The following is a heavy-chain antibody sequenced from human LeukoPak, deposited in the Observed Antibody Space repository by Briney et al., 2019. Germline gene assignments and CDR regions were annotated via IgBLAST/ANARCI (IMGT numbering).Heavy chain of an antibody. CDR2: IYSSGST. Sequence: SETLSLTCTVPGASISGRGYYWGWIRQPPGKGLERIGSIYSSGSTYYNASLQSRVTISIETSKNQISLRLNSVTAADTAMYYCAKSGGYGLIDYWGQGTLVTVSS. CDR3: AKSGGYGLIDY. J-gene: IGHJ4*02. V-gene: IGHV4-39*01. D-gene: IGHD1-26*01. CDR1: GASISGRGYY.